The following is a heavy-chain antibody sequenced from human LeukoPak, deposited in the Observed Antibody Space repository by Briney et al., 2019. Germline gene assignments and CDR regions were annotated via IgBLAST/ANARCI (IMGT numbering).Heavy chain of an antibody. Sequence: KPGGSLRLSCAASGFTFSSDSMNWVRQAPGKGLEWVSSISSISDYIYYADLVKGRFTISRDNAKNSLYLQMNSLRVEDTAVYYCATTLTRDSSGSYGALDYWGQGALVTVSS. CDR2: ISSISDYI. J-gene: IGHJ4*02. V-gene: IGHV3-21*01. D-gene: IGHD3-22*01. CDR3: ATTLTRDSSGSYGALDY. CDR1: GFTFSSDS.